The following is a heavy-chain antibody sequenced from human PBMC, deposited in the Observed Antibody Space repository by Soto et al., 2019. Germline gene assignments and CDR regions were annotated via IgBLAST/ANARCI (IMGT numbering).Heavy chain of an antibody. Sequence: EVQLVQSGGGLVKPGGSLRLSCAASGFTFSSYSMNWVRQAPGKGLEWVSSVSSSRSYIYYADSLKGRFTISRDNAKNSLYLQMNSLRVEDTAVYYCARGGDSSGSWPRYWGQGTLVTVSS. V-gene: IGHV3-21*01. CDR3: ARGGDSSGSWPRY. J-gene: IGHJ4*02. CDR1: GFTFSSYS. CDR2: VSSSRSYI. D-gene: IGHD3-22*01.